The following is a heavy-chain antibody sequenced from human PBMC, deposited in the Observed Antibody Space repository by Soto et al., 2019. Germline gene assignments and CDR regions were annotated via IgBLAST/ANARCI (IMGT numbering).Heavy chain of an antibody. D-gene: IGHD3-3*01. CDR3: AREQTYYDFWSGYYPNYYYMDV. CDR2: ISSSSSYI. V-gene: IGHV3-21*01. CDR1: GFTFSSYS. J-gene: IGHJ6*03. Sequence: PGGSLRLSCAASGFTFSSYSMNWVRQAPGKGLEWVSSISSSSSYIYYADSVKGRFTISRDNAKNSLYLQMNSLRAEDTAVYYCAREQTYYDFWSGYYPNYYYMDVWDKGTTVTVSS.